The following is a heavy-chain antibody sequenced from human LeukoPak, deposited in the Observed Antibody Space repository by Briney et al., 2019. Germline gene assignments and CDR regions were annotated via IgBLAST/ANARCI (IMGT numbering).Heavy chain of an antibody. CDR3: AKAERGSSEWSVYYYYMEV. V-gene: IGHV3-23*01. D-gene: IGHD6-6*01. CDR1: GFTFSNYA. CDR2: ISGSGGST. J-gene: IGHJ6*03. Sequence: PGGSLRLSCAAAGFTFSNYAMSWVRQAPGKGLEWVSAISGSGGSTYYADSVKGRFTISRDNSKNTLYLQMNSLRAEDTAVYYCAKAERGSSEWSVYYYYMEVWGKGTTVTVSS.